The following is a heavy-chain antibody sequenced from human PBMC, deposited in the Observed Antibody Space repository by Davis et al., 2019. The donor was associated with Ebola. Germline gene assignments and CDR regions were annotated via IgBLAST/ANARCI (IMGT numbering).Heavy chain of an antibody. CDR2: INPDGTLA. V-gene: IGHV3-74*01. CDR1: GFTFSNSW. CDR3: ARDITMVRGFPDY. D-gene: IGHD3-10*01. J-gene: IGHJ4*02. Sequence: GESLKISCVASGFTFSNSWIHWVRQVPGKGLVWISRINPDGTLAAYADSVEGRFTISRDNAKNTLYLQMNSLRAEDTAVYYCARDITMVRGFPDYWGQGTLVTVSS.